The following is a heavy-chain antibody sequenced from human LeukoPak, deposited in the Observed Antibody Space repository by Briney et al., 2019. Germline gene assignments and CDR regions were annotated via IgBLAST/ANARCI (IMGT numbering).Heavy chain of an antibody. V-gene: IGHV3-23*01. Sequence: PGGSLRLSCAASGFTFSSYAMSWVRQAPGRGLEWVSAISGSGGSTYYADSVKGRFTISRDNSKNTLYLQMNSLRAEDTAVYYCARMGCSSTSCYPYYYYGMDVWGQGTTVTVSS. CDR3: ARMGCSSTSCYPYYYYGMDV. D-gene: IGHD2-2*01. CDR1: GFTFSSYA. J-gene: IGHJ6*02. CDR2: ISGSGGST.